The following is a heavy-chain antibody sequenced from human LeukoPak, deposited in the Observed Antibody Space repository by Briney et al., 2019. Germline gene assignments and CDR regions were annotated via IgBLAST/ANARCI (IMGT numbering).Heavy chain of an antibody. J-gene: IGHJ5*02. CDR2: IYYSGST. CDR3: ARLGWLYGSGSMNWFDP. V-gene: IGHV4-39*01. Sequence: GSLRLSCAASGFTFSSYEMNWVRQAPGKRLEWIGTIYYSGSTYYNPSLKSRVTVSVDTSKNQFSLKLSSVTAADTAVYYCARLGWLYGSGSMNWFDPWGQGTLVTVSS. D-gene: IGHD3-10*01. CDR1: GFTFSSYE.